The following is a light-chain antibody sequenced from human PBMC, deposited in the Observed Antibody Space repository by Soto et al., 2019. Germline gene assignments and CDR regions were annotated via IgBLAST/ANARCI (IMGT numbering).Light chain of an antibody. Sequence: QSVLTQPPSASGSPGQSVTIFCTGTSSDVGAYNYVSWYQQHPGKAPKLMIYEVSKRPSGVPDRFSGSKSGNRASLTVSGLQADDEADYYCSSSVGRSKRVFGGGTKLTVL. J-gene: IGLJ3*02. CDR3: SSSVGRSKRV. CDR2: EVS. V-gene: IGLV2-8*01. CDR1: SSDVGAYNY.